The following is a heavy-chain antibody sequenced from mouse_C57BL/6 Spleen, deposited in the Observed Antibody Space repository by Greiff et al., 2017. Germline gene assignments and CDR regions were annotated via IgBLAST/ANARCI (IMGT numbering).Heavy chain of an antibody. CDR2: IDPSDSET. CDR3: AREGFYVDY. D-gene: IGHD2-3*01. V-gene: IGHV1-52*01. CDR1: GYTFTSYW. J-gene: IGHJ2*01. Sequence: QVQLQQSGAELVRPGSSVKLSCKASGYTFTSYWMHWVKQRPIQGLEWIGNIDPSDSETHYNQKFKDKATLTVDKSSSPAYMQLSSLTSEDSAVYYCAREGFYVDYWGQGTTLTVSS.